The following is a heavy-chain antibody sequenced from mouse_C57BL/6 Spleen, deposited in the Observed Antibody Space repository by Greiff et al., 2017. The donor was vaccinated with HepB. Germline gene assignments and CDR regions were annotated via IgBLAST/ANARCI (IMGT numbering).Heavy chain of an antibody. Sequence: QVQLKQPGAELVKPGASVKLSCKASGYTFTSYWMHWVKQRPGQGLEWIGMIHPNSGSTNYNEKFKSKATLTVDKSSSTAYMQLSSLTSEDSAVYYCARGARAYGEYYFDYWGQGTTLTVSS. CDR2: IHPNSGST. CDR1: GYTFTSYW. D-gene: IGHD3-3*01. J-gene: IGHJ2*01. V-gene: IGHV1-64*01. CDR3: ARGARAYGEYYFDY.